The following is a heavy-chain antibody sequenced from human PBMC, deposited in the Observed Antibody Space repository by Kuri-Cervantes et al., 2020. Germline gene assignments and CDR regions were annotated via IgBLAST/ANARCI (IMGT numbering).Heavy chain of an antibody. Sequence: SETLSLSCTASGVSISSYYWSWIRQSPGKGLEWMGYIYYSGSTNYNPSLKSRVAITFDTSKNQFSLKLNSVTAADQAVYFCARVRSVNKFWSGLYFLDAWGQGTLVTVSS. CDR3: ARVRSVNKFWSGLYFLDA. CDR1: GVSISSYY. V-gene: IGHV4-59*01. D-gene: IGHD3-3*01. J-gene: IGHJ5*02. CDR2: IYYSGST.